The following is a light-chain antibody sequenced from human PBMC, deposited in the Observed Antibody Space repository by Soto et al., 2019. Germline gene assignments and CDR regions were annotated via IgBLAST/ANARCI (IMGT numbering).Light chain of an antibody. CDR3: QQFSA. J-gene: IGKJ2*01. CDR2: DAS. CDR1: QSVSRW. V-gene: IGKV1-5*01. Sequence: DIQMTQSPSTLSASVGDRVTITCRASQSVSRWLAWYQQKPGKAPRLLIYDASKLESGVPSRFSGSGSGAEFTLTINGLQPDDFATYYCQQFSAFGQGTRLEFK.